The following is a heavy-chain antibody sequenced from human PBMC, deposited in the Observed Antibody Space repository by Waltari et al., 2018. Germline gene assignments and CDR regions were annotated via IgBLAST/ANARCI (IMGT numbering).Heavy chain of an antibody. V-gene: IGHV3-74*01. Sequence: EVQLVESGGGLVQPGGSLRLSCAASGFTFSSYWMHWVRQAPGKGLVWVSRINGGGGSTSYADSVKGRFTISRDNANNTLYLQMNSLRAEDTAVYYCTRTRYCSTTSCQVDWFDPWGQGTLVTVSS. CDR3: TRTRYCSTTSCQVDWFDP. CDR1: GFTFSSYW. CDR2: INGGGGST. J-gene: IGHJ5*02. D-gene: IGHD2-2*01.